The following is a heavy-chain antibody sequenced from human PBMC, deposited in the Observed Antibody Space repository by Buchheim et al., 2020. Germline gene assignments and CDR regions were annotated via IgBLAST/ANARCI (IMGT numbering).Heavy chain of an antibody. CDR2: ISSDGSNT. CDR3: ARCYGDYVWAAFDY. J-gene: IGHJ4*02. Sequence: EVQLVESGGGLAQPGGSLRLSCAVSGFTFSNYWMHWVRQAPGKGLVWVARISSDGSNTDYADSVKGRFTISRDNAKNSLYLQMNSLRAEDTAVYYCARCYGDYVWAAFDYWGQGTL. V-gene: IGHV3-74*01. D-gene: IGHD4-17*01. CDR1: GFTFSNYW.